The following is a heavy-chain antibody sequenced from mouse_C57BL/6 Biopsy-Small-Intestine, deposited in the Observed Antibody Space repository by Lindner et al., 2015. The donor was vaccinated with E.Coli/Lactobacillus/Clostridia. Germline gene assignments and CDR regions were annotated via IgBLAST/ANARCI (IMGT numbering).Heavy chain of an antibody. CDR2: IYPGDGDA. D-gene: IGHD3-3*01. V-gene: IGHV1-80*01. J-gene: IGHJ3*01. CDR3: ARGTAGFAY. Sequence: VQLQESGAELVKPGASVKISCKASGYAFSSYWVNWVKQRPGKGLEWIGQIYPGDGDANYNGKFKGKATLTADKSSSTAYMQLSSLTSEDSAVYFCARGTAGFAYWGQGTLVTVSA. CDR1: GYAFSSYW.